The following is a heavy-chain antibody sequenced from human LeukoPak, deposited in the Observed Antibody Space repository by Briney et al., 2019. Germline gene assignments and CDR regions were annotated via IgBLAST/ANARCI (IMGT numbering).Heavy chain of an antibody. CDR1: GFTFSDYY. CDR2: ISGSGGST. D-gene: IGHD6-13*01. CDR3: AKDIAAADWFDY. J-gene: IGHJ4*02. Sequence: GGSLRPSCAASGFTFSDYYMTWIRQAPGKGLEWVSAISGSGGSTYYADSVKGRFTISRDNSKNTLYLQMNSLRAEDTAVYYCAKDIAAADWFDYWGQGTLVTVSS. V-gene: IGHV3-23*01.